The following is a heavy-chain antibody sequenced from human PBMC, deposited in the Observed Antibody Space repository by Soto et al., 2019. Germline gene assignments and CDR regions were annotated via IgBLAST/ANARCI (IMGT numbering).Heavy chain of an antibody. Sequence: ASVMVSCKASGYTFTSYGISWVRQAPGQGLEWMGWISAYNGNTNYAQKLQGRVTMTTDTSTSTAYMELRSLRSDDTAVYYCARGYCSGGSCYRSGDAFDIWGQGTMVNVSS. V-gene: IGHV1-18*01. CDR3: ARGYCSGGSCYRSGDAFDI. J-gene: IGHJ3*02. CDR2: ISAYNGNT. CDR1: GYTFTSYG. D-gene: IGHD2-15*01.